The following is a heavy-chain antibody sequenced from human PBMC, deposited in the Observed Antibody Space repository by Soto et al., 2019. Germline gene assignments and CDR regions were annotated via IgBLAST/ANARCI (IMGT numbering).Heavy chain of an antibody. CDR1: GFSLSTSGVG. J-gene: IGHJ4*02. V-gene: IGHV2-5*02. Sequence: SGPTLVNPTQTLTLTCTFSGFSLSTSGVGVGWIRQPPGKALEWLALIYWDDDKRYSPSLKSRLTITKDTSKNQVVLTMTNMYPVDTATYYCAHSSYSSGWYVFDYWGQGTLVTVSS. D-gene: IGHD6-19*01. CDR2: IYWDDDK. CDR3: AHSSYSSGWYVFDY.